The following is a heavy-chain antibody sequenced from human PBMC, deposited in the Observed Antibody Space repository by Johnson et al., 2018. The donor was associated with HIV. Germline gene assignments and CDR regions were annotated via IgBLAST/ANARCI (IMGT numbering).Heavy chain of an antibody. CDR3: ARDWKRGAVAGEPDAFDI. Sequence: VQVVESGGGLVQPGGSLRLSCAASAFTFSRFDMHWVRQAAGKRLEWVSVFFGGDGTYYADSVRGRFIISRDNSKNTLYLQMNSLRAEDTAVYYCARDWKRGAVAGEPDAFDIWGQGTMVTVSS. CDR2: FFGGDGT. V-gene: IGHV3-66*01. D-gene: IGHD6-19*01. J-gene: IGHJ3*02. CDR1: AFTFSRFD.